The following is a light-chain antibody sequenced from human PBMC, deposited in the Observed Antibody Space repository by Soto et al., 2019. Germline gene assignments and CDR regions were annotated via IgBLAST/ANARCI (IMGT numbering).Light chain of an antibody. J-gene: IGKJ2*01. CDR3: QQLKRYPYT. CDR1: QGISSY. V-gene: IGKV1-9*01. Sequence: DIQLTQSPSFLSASVGDRVTITCRASQGISSYLAWYQQKPGTSPKLLIYDASTLQSGVPSSFSGSGSETEFTLTISSLQPEDFATYYCQQLKRYPYTFGQGTNLEIK. CDR2: DAS.